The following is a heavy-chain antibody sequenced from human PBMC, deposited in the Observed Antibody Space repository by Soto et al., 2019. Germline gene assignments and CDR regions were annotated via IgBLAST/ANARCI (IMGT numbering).Heavy chain of an antibody. V-gene: IGHV1-18*01. J-gene: IGHJ4*02. D-gene: IGHD3-10*01. CDR3: AREGITMVRGILEALGY. Sequence: XSVKVSCKDSVYTFTSYGISWVRQAPGQGLEWMGWISAYNGNTNYAQKLQGRVTMTTDTSTSTAYMELRSLRSDDTAVYYCAREGITMVRGILEALGYWGQGNLVTVSS. CDR1: VYTFTSYG. CDR2: ISAYNGNT.